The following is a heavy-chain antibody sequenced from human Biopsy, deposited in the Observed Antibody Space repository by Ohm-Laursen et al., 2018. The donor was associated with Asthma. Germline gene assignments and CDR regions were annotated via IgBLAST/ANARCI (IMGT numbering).Heavy chain of an antibody. D-gene: IGHD4-17*01. CDR3: ASDFPKDYVRYNFQF. CDR2: HDHEEGGT. V-gene: IGHV1-24*01. Sequence: SVKVSCKVSGYSLTDLSMHWVRQAPGQGLEWMGGHDHEEGGTVNARRFQGRVTMTEDTPTDTAYMELSSLSSDDTAVYYCASDFPKDYVRYNFQFWGQGTLVTVSS. CDR1: GYSLTDLS. J-gene: IGHJ4*02.